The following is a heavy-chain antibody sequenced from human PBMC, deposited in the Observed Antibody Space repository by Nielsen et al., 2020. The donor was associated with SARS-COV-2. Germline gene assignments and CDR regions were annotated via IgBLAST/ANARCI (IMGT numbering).Heavy chain of an antibody. Sequence: SETLSLICTVSGGSISSGSYYWSWIRQPAGKGLEWIGRIYTSGSTNYNPSLKSRVTISVDTSKNQFSLKLSSVTAADTAVYYCAREGGYSYGYVTWYFDLWGRGTLVTVSS. CDR2: IYTSGST. V-gene: IGHV4-61*02. CDR3: AREGGYSYGYVTWYFDL. CDR1: GGSISSGSYY. D-gene: IGHD5-18*01. J-gene: IGHJ2*01.